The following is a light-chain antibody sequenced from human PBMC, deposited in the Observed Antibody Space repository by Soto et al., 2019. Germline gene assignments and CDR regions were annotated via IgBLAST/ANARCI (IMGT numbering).Light chain of an antibody. V-gene: IGLV2-14*01. CDR2: VVS. Sequence: QSALTQPASVSGSPGQSITISCTGTSSDVGGYNYVSWYQQHPGKAPKLMISVVSNRPSGVSNRFSGSKSGNTASLTISGLQAEDEADYYCTSYTSSNTLGVFGTGTKLTVL. CDR1: SSDVGGYNY. CDR3: TSYTSSNTLGV. J-gene: IGLJ1*01.